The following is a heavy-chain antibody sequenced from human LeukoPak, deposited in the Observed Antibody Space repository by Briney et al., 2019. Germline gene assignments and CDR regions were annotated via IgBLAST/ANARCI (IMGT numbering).Heavy chain of an antibody. CDR1: GGTFSSYA. D-gene: IGHD1-26*01. J-gene: IGHJ4*02. V-gene: IGHV1-69*13. CDR3: ARGGSGSYVGVDY. Sequence: SVKVSCKASGGTFSSYAISWVRQAPGQGREWMGWIIPIFGTADYAQKFQGRVTITADESTSTAYMELSSLRSEDTAVYYCARGGSGSYVGVDYWGQGTLVTVSS. CDR2: IIPIFGTA.